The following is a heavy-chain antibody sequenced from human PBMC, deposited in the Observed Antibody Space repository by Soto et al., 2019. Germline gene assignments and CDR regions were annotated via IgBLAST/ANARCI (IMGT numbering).Heavy chain of an antibody. CDR1: GGSISSGGYS. CDR3: ATQSYTNSGAYYYYAMDV. V-gene: IGHV4-30-2*01. J-gene: IGHJ6*02. D-gene: IGHD4-4*01. CDR2: IYQSGST. Sequence: SETLSLTCAVSGGSISSGGYSWSWIRQPPGKGLEWIGYIYQSGSTYYNPSLKSRVTISVDRSRNQFSLKLSSVTAADTAVYFCATQSYTNSGAYYYYAMDVWGQGTTVTVSS.